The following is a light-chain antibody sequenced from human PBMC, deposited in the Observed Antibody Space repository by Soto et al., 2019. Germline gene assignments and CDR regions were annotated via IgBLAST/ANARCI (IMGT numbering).Light chain of an antibody. J-gene: IGKJ1*01. CDR3: QQSYSTLWT. Sequence: DIQMTQSPSSLSASVGDRVTITCRASQRISTYLNWYQQKAGKPPKLLIYGASSLQIGVPSRFSGSGSGTDFTLTISSLQPEDFATYYCQQSYSTLWTFGQGTKVEIK. V-gene: IGKV1-39*01. CDR1: QRISTY. CDR2: GAS.